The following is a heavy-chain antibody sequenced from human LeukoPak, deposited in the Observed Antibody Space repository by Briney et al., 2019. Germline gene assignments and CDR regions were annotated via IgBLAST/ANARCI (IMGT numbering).Heavy chain of an antibody. Sequence: GGSLRLSCAASGFTVSSNYMSWVRQAPGKGLEWVSVIYSGGSTYYADSVKGRFTISRDNSKNTLYLQMNSLRAEDTAVYYCAKDRGNYEGLYDYWGQGTLVTVSS. CDR2: IYSGGST. D-gene: IGHD1-7*01. J-gene: IGHJ4*02. CDR3: AKDRGNYEGLYDY. CDR1: GFTVSSNY. V-gene: IGHV3-66*01.